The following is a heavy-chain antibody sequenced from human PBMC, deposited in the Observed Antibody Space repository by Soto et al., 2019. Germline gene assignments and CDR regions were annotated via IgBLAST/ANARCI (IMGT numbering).Heavy chain of an antibody. Sequence: SETLSLTCTVSGGSISSGGYYWSWIRQHPGKGLEWIGYIYYSGSTYYNPSLKSRVTISVDTSKNQFSLKLSSVTAADTAVYYCARDPGGSYYYYYGMDVWGQGTTVTVSS. CDR2: IYYSGST. CDR3: ARDPGGSYYYYYGMDV. J-gene: IGHJ6*02. CDR1: GGSISSGGYY. V-gene: IGHV4-31*03.